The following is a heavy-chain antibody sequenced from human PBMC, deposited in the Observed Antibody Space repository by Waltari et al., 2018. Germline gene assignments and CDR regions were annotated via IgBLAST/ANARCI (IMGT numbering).Heavy chain of an antibody. CDR2: ITGSGDST. CDR3: AKDRTGTFDY. CDR1: GFTFSSYA. V-gene: IGHV3-23*01. D-gene: IGHD1-1*01. J-gene: IGHJ4*02. Sequence: EVQLLESGGGLVQPGGSMRRSCAASGFTFSSYALTWVRQAPGKGLEWVAAITGSGDSTYYADSVKGRFTVSRDNSKNTVYLQMNSLRADDTAVYYCAKDRTGTFDYWGQGTLVTVSS.